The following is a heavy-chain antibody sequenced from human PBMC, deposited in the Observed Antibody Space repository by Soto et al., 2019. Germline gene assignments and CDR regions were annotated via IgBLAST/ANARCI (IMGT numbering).Heavy chain of an antibody. D-gene: IGHD6-19*01. J-gene: IGHJ6*02. CDR2: ISAHNGNT. CDR1: GYTFTSYG. Sequence: QVQLVQSGAEVKKPGASVKVSCKASGYTFTSYGISWVRQAPGQGLEWMGWISAHNGNTNYAQKLQGRVTMTTDTSTSTAYMELRSLRSDDTAVYYCARDRRSGWYPSDYYYGMDVWGQGTTVTVSS. V-gene: IGHV1-18*01. CDR3: ARDRRSGWYPSDYYYGMDV.